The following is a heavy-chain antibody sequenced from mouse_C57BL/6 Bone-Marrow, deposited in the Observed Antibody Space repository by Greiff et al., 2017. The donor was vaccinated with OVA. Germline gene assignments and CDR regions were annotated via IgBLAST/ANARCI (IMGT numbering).Heavy chain of an antibody. CDR1: GYTFTSYW. Sequence: QVQLQQPGAELVKPGASVKLSCKASGYTFTSYWMHWVKQRPGQGLEWIGMIHPNSGSTNYNEKFKSKATLTVDKSSSTAYMQLSSLTSEDSAVYYCARDYYYGAWFAYWGQGTLVTVSA. CDR2: IHPNSGST. V-gene: IGHV1-64*01. CDR3: ARDYYYGAWFAY. J-gene: IGHJ3*01. D-gene: IGHD1-1*01.